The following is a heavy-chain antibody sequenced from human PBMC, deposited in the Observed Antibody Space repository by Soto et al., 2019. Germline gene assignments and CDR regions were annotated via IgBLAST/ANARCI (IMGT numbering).Heavy chain of an antibody. J-gene: IGHJ6*02. D-gene: IGHD3-3*01. CDR1: GFTFSNYA. CDR3: AKVGGDFWSGYYRPYYYYNMDV. CDR2: ISGSGGST. Sequence: GGSLRLSCAASGFTFSNYALSWVRQAPGRGLEWVSSISGSGGSTYYADSVNGRFTISRDNSKHTLYLQMNSLRAEDTAVYHCAKVGGDFWSGYYRPYYYYNMDVWGHGTTVTVSS. V-gene: IGHV3-23*01.